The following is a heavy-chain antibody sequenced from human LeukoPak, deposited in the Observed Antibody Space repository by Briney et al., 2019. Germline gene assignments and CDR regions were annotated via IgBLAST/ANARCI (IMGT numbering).Heavy chain of an antibody. CDR3: ARESGSSGCYGMDV. CDR1: GGSISSYY. Sequence: PSETLSLTCTVSGGSISSYYWSWIRQPPGKGLEWIGYIYYSGSTNYNPSLKSRVTISVDTSKNQFSLKLSSVTAADTAVYYCARESGSSGCYGMDVWGQGTTVTVSS. D-gene: IGHD1-26*01. J-gene: IGHJ6*02. V-gene: IGHV4-59*01. CDR2: IYYSGST.